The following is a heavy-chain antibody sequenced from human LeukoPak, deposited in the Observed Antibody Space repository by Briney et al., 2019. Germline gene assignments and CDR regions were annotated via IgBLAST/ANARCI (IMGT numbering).Heavy chain of an antibody. D-gene: IGHD1-1*01. J-gene: IGHJ6*03. CDR3: ARVIVEAFTGTTQDYYYYMDV. Sequence: GGSLRLSCAASGFTFSSYSMNWVRQAPGKGLEWVSSISRRSSYIYYADSVKGRFTISRDNSKNTLYLQMNSLRAEDTAVYYCARVIVEAFTGTTQDYYYYMDVWGKGTTVTVSS. V-gene: IGHV3-21*01. CDR1: GFTFSSYS. CDR2: ISRRSSYI.